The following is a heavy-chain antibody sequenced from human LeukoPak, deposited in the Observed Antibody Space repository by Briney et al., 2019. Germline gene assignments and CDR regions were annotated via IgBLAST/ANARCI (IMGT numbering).Heavy chain of an antibody. CDR3: ARGPLDGGKESENWFDP. Sequence: ASVKVSCKASGYTFTSYYMHWVRQAPGQGLEWMGTINPSGGSTSYAQKFQGRVTMTRDMSTSTVYMELSSLRSEDTAVYYCARGPLDGGKESENWFDPWGQGTLVTVSS. V-gene: IGHV1-46*01. D-gene: IGHD4-23*01. CDR2: INPSGGST. J-gene: IGHJ5*02. CDR1: GYTFTSYY.